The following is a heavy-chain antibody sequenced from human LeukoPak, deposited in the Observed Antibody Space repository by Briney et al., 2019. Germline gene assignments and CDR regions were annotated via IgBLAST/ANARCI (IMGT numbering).Heavy chain of an antibody. V-gene: IGHV4-59*12. CDR2: IYYSGRT. CDR3: ARDLITAPYNWFDT. Sequence: PSETLSLTCTVSGVSINSDYWSWVRQPPGEGLEWIGYIYYSGRTNYNPSLQSRVTVSVDTSKNQFSLKVTSVTAADTAVYYCARDLITAPYNWFDTWGQGTLVTVSS. J-gene: IGHJ5*02. CDR1: GVSINSDY. D-gene: IGHD6-13*01.